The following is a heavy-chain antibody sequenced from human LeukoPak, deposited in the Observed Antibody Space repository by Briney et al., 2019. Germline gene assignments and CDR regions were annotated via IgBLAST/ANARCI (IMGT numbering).Heavy chain of an antibody. CDR1: GGSFSGYY. J-gene: IGHJ4*02. D-gene: IGHD4-17*01. V-gene: IGHV4-34*01. Sequence: SETLSLTCAVYGGSFSGYYWSWIRQPPGKGLEWIGEINHSGSTNYNPSLKSRVTISVDTSKNQFSLKLSSVTAADTAVYYCATGNYGGNSSREQSWGQGTLVTVSS. CDR3: ATGNYGGNSSREQS. CDR2: INHSGST.